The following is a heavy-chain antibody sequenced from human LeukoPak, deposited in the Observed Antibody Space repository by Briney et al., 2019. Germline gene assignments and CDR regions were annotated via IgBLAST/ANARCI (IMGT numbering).Heavy chain of an antibody. V-gene: IGHV4-61*02. D-gene: IGHD1-26*01. CDR2: IYTSGST. CDR3: AREAWVSGSFFFDY. J-gene: IGHJ4*02. Sequence: PSETLSLTCTVSGGSISSGSYYWSWIRQPAGKGLEWIGRIYTSGSTNYNPSLKSRVTISVDTSKNQFSLKLSSVTAADTAVYYCAREAWVSGSFFFDYWGQGTLVTVSS. CDR1: GGSISSGSYY.